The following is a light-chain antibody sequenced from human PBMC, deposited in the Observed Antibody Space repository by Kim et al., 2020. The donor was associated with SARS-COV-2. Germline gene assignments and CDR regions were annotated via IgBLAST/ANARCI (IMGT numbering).Light chain of an antibody. Sequence: ASVGDRVTVTCRASQSISSFLNWYQQKPGKAPKLLIYASSNLQSGVPSRFSGRGSGTDFTLTISSLQPEDFATYFCQQSYIMPHNFGPGTKVDIK. CDR2: ASS. V-gene: IGKV1-39*01. CDR1: QSISSF. J-gene: IGKJ3*01. CDR3: QQSYIMPHN.